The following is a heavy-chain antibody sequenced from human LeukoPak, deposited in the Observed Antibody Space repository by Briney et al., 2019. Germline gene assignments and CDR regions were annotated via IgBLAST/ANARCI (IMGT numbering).Heavy chain of an antibody. V-gene: IGHV4-59*01. CDR2: IYYSGST. CDR1: GGSISSYY. J-gene: IGHJ6*04. D-gene: IGHD2-15*01. Sequence: PSETLSLTCTVSGGSISSYYWSWIRQPPGKGLEWIGYIYYSGSTNYNPSLKSRVTISVDTSKNQFSLKLSSVTAADTAVNYCARQVSGHLDVWGKGTTVTVSS. CDR3: ARQVSGHLDV.